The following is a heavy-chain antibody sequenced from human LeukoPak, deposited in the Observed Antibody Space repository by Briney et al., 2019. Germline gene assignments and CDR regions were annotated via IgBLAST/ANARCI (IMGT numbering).Heavy chain of an antibody. J-gene: IGHJ4*02. D-gene: IGHD3-10*01. V-gene: IGHV4-59*02. CDR2: IYYSGST. CDR3: AGADTTMVREIY. Sequence: SETLSLTCTVSGGSVSSHYWSWIRQPPGKGLEWIGYIYYSGSTDYNPSLKSRVTMSLDTSKNQFSLKLNSVTAADTAIYYCAGADTTMVREIYWGQGTLVTVSS. CDR1: GGSVSSHY.